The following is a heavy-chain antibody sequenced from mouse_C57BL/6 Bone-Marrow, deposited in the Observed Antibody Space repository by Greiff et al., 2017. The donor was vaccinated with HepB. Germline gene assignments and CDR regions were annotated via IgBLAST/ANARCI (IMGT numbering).Heavy chain of an antibody. V-gene: IGHV5-4*01. Sequence: DVKLVESGGGLVKPGGSLKLSCAASGFTFSSYAMSWVRQTPEKRLEWVATISDGGSYTYYPDNVKGRFTISRDNAKNNLYLQMSHLKSEDTAMYYCARDTPYGSSSDYWGQGTTLTVAS. D-gene: IGHD1-1*01. J-gene: IGHJ2*01. CDR2: ISDGGSYT. CDR3: ARDTPYGSSSDY. CDR1: GFTFSSYA.